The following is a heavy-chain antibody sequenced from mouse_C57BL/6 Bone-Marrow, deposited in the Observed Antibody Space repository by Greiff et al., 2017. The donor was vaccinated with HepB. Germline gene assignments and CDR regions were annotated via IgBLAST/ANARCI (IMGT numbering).Heavy chain of an antibody. D-gene: IGHD5-5*01. CDR2: IYPGGGYT. CDR1: GYTFTNYW. V-gene: IGHV1-63*01. Sequence: QVQLQQSGAELVRPGTSVKMSCKASGYTFTNYWIGWANQRPGHGLEWIGDIYPGGGYTNYNEKFKGKATLTADKSSSTAYMQISSLTSEDSAVYYCARWEALPSYWDFDGWGTGTTVTVSS. J-gene: IGHJ1*03. CDR3: ARWEALPSYWDFDG.